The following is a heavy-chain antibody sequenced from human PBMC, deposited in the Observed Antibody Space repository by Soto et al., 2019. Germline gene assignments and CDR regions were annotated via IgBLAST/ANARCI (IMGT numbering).Heavy chain of an antibody. V-gene: IGHV3-23*01. D-gene: IGHD3-3*01. J-gene: IGHJ4*02. CDR2: ISGSDGKT. CDR3: ASWSYLDY. CDR1: GFSFSSYA. Sequence: DVQLLESGGGLVQPVGSLRLSCAASGFSFSSYAMSWVRQAPGKGLEWVSTISGSDGKTFYSDSVKGRFSTSRDTSKNTLYLQMNSLRADDTAVYYCASWSYLDYWGQGTRVTVAS.